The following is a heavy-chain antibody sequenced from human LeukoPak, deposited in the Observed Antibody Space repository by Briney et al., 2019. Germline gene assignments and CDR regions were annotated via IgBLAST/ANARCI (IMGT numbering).Heavy chain of an antibody. D-gene: IGHD4-23*01. Sequence: ASVKVSCKASGYTFTNYYMHWVRQAPGQGLEWMGIINPSGGRTSHAQKFQGRVTMTRDTSTSTVYMELSSLRSEDTAVYYCARALDFGGDDFDYWGQGTLVTVSS. CDR3: ARALDFGGDDFDY. V-gene: IGHV1-46*01. J-gene: IGHJ4*02. CDR2: INPSGGRT. CDR1: GYTFTNYY.